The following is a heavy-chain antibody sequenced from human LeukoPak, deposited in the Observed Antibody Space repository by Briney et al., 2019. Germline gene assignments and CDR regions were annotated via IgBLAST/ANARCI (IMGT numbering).Heavy chain of an antibody. CDR2: IYHSGST. D-gene: IGHD3-10*01. CDR3: ARSYYKVWYFDL. Sequence: SGTLSLTCAVSGGSISSSNWWSWVRQPPGKGLEWIGEIYHSGSTNYNPSLKSRVTISVDTSKNQFSLKLSSVTAADTAVYYCARSYYKVWYFDLWGRGTLVTVSS. CDR1: GGSISSSNW. V-gene: IGHV4-4*02. J-gene: IGHJ2*01.